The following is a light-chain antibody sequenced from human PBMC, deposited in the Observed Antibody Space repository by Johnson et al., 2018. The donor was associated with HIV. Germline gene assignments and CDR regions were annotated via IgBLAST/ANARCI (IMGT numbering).Light chain of an antibody. CDR2: DNK. Sequence: QSVLTQPPSVSAAPGQKVTISCSGSSSNIGNNYVSWYQQLPGTAPKLLIYDNKKRPSGIAHRFSASKSGTSANLALTGLQTGDEADYYCGAWDSGLTAHFVFGSGTTITVL. CDR1: SSNIGNNY. CDR3: GAWDSGLTAHFV. J-gene: IGLJ1*01. V-gene: IGLV1-51*01.